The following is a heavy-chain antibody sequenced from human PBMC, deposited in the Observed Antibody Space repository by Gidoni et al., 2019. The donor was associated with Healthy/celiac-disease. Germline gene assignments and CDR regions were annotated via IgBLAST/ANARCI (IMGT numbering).Heavy chain of an antibody. D-gene: IGHD4-17*01. CDR2: ISAYNGNT. CDR3: AREASYGDRDWYFDL. J-gene: IGHJ2*01. V-gene: IGHV1-18*04. CDR1: GSTFTSYG. Sequence: QVQLVQSGAEVKKPGASVKVSCKASGSTFTSYGISWVRQAPGQGLEWMGWISAYNGNTNYAQKLQGRVTMTTDTSTSTAYMELRSLRSDDTAVYYCAREASYGDRDWYFDLWGRGTLVTVSS.